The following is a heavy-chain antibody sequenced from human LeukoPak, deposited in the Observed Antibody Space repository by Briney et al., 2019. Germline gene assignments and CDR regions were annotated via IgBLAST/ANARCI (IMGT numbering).Heavy chain of an antibody. V-gene: IGHV3-30*02. CDR2: IQNDGSNE. CDR3: AKDTTTVTGHAFDI. D-gene: IGHD4-17*01. J-gene: IGHJ3*02. CDR1: GFTFSSYG. Sequence: GGSLRLSCAASGFTFSSYGMHWVRQAPGKGLEWVAYIQNDGSNEQYADSVKGRFTISRDNSKNTLYLRMNRLRAEDTAVYYCAKDTTTVTGHAFDIWGQGTMVTVSS.